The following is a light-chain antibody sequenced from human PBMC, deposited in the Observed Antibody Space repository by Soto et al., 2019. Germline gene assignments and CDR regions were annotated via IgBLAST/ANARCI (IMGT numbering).Light chain of an antibody. V-gene: IGKV3-20*01. Sequence: EMVLTQSPGTLSLSPGERATLSCRASQSVSGSYLAWYQQKPGQPPRLLIYGASSRATDIPDRFSGSGSGTEFILTISRLEPEDFAVYYCQRYGRSPPITFGQGTRLEIK. CDR1: QSVSGSY. CDR2: GAS. CDR3: QRYGRSPPIT. J-gene: IGKJ5*01.